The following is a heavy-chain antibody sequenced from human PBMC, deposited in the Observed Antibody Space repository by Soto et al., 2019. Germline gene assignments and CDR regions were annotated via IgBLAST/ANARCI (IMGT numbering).Heavy chain of an antibody. Sequence: KTSETLSLTCTVSGGSISSGDYYWSWIRQPPGKGLEWIGYIYYSGSTYYNPSLKSRVTISVDTSKNQFSLKLSSVTAADTAVYYCAREPRTYYYDSSGYPIWGQGTMVTVSS. CDR3: AREPRTYYYDSSGYPI. J-gene: IGHJ3*02. CDR1: GGSISSGDYY. D-gene: IGHD3-22*01. CDR2: IYYSGST. V-gene: IGHV4-30-4*01.